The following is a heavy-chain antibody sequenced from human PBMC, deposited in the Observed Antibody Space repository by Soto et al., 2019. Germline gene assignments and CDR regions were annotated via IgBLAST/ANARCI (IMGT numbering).Heavy chain of an antibody. CDR1: GFTFSNYW. CDR2: IGSDGSGT. V-gene: IGHV3-74*01. Sequence: EVQLVESGGGLAQPGGSLRLSCAASGFTFSNYWMHWVRQAPGKGLVWVSRIGSDGSGTSYADSVKGRFSISRDNARNTLFLQMNSLTAEDTAVYSCAREEYSSSWPPLDYWGQGTLVSVSS. CDR3: AREEYSSSWPPLDY. D-gene: IGHD6-19*01. J-gene: IGHJ4*02.